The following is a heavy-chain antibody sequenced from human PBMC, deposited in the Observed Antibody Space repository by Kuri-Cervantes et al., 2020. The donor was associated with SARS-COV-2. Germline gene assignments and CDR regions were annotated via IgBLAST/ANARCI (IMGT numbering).Heavy chain of an antibody. CDR2: ISSSSSYI. Sequence: GESLKISCAASGFTFSSYSMNWVRQAPGKGPEWVLSISSSSSYIYYADSVKGRFTISRDNAKNSLYLQMSSLRAEDTAVYYCARDLRLGKSLDYWGQGTLVTVSS. CDR3: ARDLRLGKSLDY. CDR1: GFTFSSYS. V-gene: IGHV3-21*01. D-gene: IGHD7-27*01. J-gene: IGHJ4*02.